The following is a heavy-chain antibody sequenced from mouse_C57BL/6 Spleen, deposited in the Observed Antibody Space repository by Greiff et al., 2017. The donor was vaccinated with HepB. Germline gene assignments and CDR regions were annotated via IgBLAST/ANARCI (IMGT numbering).Heavy chain of an antibody. D-gene: IGHD1-1*01. J-gene: IGHJ3*01. CDR2: ISYDGSN. V-gene: IGHV3-6*01. Sequence: VQLKESGPGLVKPSQSLSLTCSVTGYSITSGYYWNWIRQFPGNKLEWMGYISYDGSNNYNPSLKNRISITRDTSKNQFFLKLNSVTTEDTATYYWARYYGSTGFAYWGQGTLVTVSA. CDR1: GYSITSGYY. CDR3: ARYYGSTGFAY.